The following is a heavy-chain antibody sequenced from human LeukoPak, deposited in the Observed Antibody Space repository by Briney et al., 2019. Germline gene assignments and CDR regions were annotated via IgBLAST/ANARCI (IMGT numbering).Heavy chain of an antibody. CDR3: VKVGQNYDFWSGYYGYYFDY. V-gene: IGHV3-23*01. CDR2: ISGSGGST. Sequence: GGSLRLSCAASGFTFSSYAMSWVRQAPGKGLEWVSAISGSGGSTYYADSVKGRFTISRDNSKNTLYLQMNSLRAEDTAVYYCVKVGQNYDFWSGYYGYYFDYWGQGTLVTVSS. CDR1: GFTFSSYA. D-gene: IGHD3-3*01. J-gene: IGHJ4*02.